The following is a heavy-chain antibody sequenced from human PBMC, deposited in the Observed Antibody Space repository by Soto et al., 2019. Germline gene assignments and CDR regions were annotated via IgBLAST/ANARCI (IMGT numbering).Heavy chain of an antibody. Sequence: EVQLVESGGGLVKPGGSLRLSCAASGFTFSSYSMNWVRQAPGKGLEWVSSIGVSSSHYISYADSLKGRFTISRDNAKSSLYLQINILRAEDTAVYYCARDQGWGHYGDYCYWGQGTLVTVSS. CDR3: ARDQGWGHYGDYCY. V-gene: IGHV3-21*01. D-gene: IGHD4-17*01. J-gene: IGHJ4*02. CDR2: IGVSSSHYI. CDR1: GFTFSSYS.